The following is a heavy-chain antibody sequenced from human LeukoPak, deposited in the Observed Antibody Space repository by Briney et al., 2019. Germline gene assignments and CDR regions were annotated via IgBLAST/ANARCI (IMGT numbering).Heavy chain of an antibody. CDR2: INWNGGST. Sequence: PGGSLRLSCAASGFTFDDYGMSWVRQAPGKGLEWVSGINWNGGSTGYADSVKGRFNISRDNAKNSLYLQMNSLRAEDTALYYCARTHNDFWSGYFRDWGQGTLVTVSS. CDR1: GFTFDDYG. D-gene: IGHD3-3*01. V-gene: IGHV3-20*04. J-gene: IGHJ4*02. CDR3: ARTHNDFWSGYFRD.